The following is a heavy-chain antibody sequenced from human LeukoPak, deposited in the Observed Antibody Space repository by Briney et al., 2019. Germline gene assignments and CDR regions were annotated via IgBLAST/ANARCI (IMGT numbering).Heavy chain of an antibody. Sequence: GGSLRLSCAASGFTFSSYAMHWVRQAPGKGLEWVAVISYDGSNKYYADSVKGRFTISRDNSKNTLYLQMNSLRAEDTAVYYCARGSRQLVAVVYWGQGTLVTVSS. CDR3: ARGSRQLVAVVY. V-gene: IGHV3-30-3*01. CDR1: GFTFSSYA. J-gene: IGHJ4*02. CDR2: ISYDGSNK. D-gene: IGHD6-6*01.